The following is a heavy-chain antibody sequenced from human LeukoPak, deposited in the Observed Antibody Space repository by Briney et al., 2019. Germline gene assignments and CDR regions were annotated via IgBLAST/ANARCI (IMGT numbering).Heavy chain of an antibody. D-gene: IGHD3-10*01. J-gene: IGHJ3*02. CDR1: GFTFDDYA. CDR2: ISWNSGSI. Sequence: SLRLSCAASGFTFDDYAMHWVRQAPGKGLEGVSGISWNSGSIGYADSVKGRFTISRDNAKDSLYLQMNSLRAEDTALYYCAKASVLLWFGEPHAFDIWGQGTMVTVSS. CDR3: AKASVLLWFGEPHAFDI. V-gene: IGHV3-9*01.